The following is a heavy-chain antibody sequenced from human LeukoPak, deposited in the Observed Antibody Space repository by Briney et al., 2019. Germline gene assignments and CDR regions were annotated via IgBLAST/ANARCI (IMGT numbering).Heavy chain of an antibody. CDR2: INTYNGNT. V-gene: IGHV1-18*01. D-gene: IGHD5-12*01. J-gene: IGHJ4*02. CDR3: ARDDALVATGSFGY. CDR1: GYTFTRYG. Sequence: ASVKVSCKASGYTFTRYGISWVRQAPGQGLEWMGWINTYNGNTDYAQKLQGRVTMTTDTSTSTAYMELRSLRSDDTAVYYCARDDALVATGSFGYWGQGTLVTVSS.